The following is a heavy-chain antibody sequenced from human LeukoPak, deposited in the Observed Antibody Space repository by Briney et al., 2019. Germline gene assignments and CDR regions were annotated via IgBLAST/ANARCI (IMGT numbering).Heavy chain of an antibody. CDR1: GFTFSSYA. D-gene: IGHD3-16*01. J-gene: IGHJ4*02. Sequence: PWGSLRLSCAASGFTFSSYAMSWVRQAPGKGLEWVSAISGSGGSTYYADSVKGRFTISRDNSKNTLYLQMNSLRAEDTAVYCCVLSRGYFDYWGQGTLVTVSS. CDR3: VLSRGYFDY. CDR2: ISGSGGST. V-gene: IGHV3-23*01.